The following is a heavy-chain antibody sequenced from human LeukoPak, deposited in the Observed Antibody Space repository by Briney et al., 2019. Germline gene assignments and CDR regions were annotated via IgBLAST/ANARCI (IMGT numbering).Heavy chain of an antibody. Sequence: GGSLRLSCAASGFTFSSYGMHWVRQAPGKGLEWVAFIRYDGSNKYYADSVKGRFTISRDNSKNTLYLQMNSLRAEDTAVYYCAIDRAHYYYYMDVWGKGTTVTVSS. CDR3: AIDRAHYYYYMDV. V-gene: IGHV3-30*02. CDR2: IRYDGSNK. CDR1: GFTFSSYG. J-gene: IGHJ6*03. D-gene: IGHD3-10*01.